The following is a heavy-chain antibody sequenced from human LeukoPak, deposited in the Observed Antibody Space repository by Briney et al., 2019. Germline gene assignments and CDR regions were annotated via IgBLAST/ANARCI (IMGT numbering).Heavy chain of an antibody. CDR2: IYYSGST. Sequence: SETLSLTCAVSGGSISSGGYSWSWIRQPPGKGLEWIGYIYYSGSTNYNPSLKSRVTISVDKSKNQFSLKLSSVTAADTAVYYCARGGYCSGGSCYSSEYFQHWGQGTLVTVSS. V-gene: IGHV4-61*08. CDR1: GGSISSGGYS. J-gene: IGHJ1*01. D-gene: IGHD2-15*01. CDR3: ARGGYCSGGSCYSSEYFQH.